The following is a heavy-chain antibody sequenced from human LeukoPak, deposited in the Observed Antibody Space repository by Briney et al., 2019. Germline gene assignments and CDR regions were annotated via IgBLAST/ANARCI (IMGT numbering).Heavy chain of an antibody. D-gene: IGHD2-15*01. Sequence: SVKVSCKASGGTFSIYAISWVRQATGQGLEWMGGIIPIFGTANYAQKFQGRVTITADESTSTAYMELSSLRSEDTAVYYCARVSQASHRYCSAGSCYRNSFDYWGQGTLVTVSS. J-gene: IGHJ4*02. CDR3: ARVSQASHRYCSAGSCYRNSFDY. CDR2: IIPIFGTA. V-gene: IGHV1-69*01. CDR1: GGTFSIYA.